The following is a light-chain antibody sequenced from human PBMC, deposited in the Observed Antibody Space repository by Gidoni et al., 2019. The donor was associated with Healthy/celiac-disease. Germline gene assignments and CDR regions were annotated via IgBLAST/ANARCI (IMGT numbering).Light chain of an antibody. CDR2: KAA. CDR1: QSISSW. V-gene: IGKV1-5*03. J-gene: IGKJ1*01. Sequence: DIQMTQSPSTLSASVGDRVTITCRASQSISSWLAWYQQKPGKAPKLLIYKAASLESGVPSRLSGSGSGTEFTLTISSLQRDDFATYYCQQYNSYPWTFGQGTKVEIK. CDR3: QQYNSYPWT.